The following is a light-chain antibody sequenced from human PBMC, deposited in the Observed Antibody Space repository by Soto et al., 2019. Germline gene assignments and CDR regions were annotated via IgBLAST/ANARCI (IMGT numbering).Light chain of an antibody. V-gene: IGKV1-39*01. CDR1: QSISNF. Sequence: DIQLTQSPSSLSASVGDRVTITCRASQSISNFLNWYQQKPGQAPKLLISSASNVQSGVPSRFSCRGSGTEFTLTISGLQPEDSASYCCQQSYNFPRTFGQGTKVEI. J-gene: IGKJ1*01. CDR3: QQSYNFPRT. CDR2: SAS.